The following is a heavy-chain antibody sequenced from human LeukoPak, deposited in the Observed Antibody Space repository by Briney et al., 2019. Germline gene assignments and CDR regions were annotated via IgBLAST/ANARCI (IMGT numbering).Heavy chain of an antibody. CDR1: GGSISSYY. CDR2: IYYSGST. V-gene: IGHV4-59*01. CDR3: ARAAAAGPTAYYYYYMDV. Sequence: SETLSLTCTVSGGSISSYYWSWIRQPPGKGLEWIGYIYYSGSTNYNPSLKSRVTISVSTSKNQFSLKLSSVTAADTAVYYCARAAAAGPTAYYYYYMDVWGKGTTVTVSS. D-gene: IGHD6-13*01. J-gene: IGHJ6*03.